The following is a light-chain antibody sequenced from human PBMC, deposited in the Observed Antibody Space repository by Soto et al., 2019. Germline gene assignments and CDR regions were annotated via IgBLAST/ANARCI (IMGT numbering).Light chain of an antibody. Sequence: ALTQPASVSGSPGQSITISCTGTSSDVGTYNLVSWYQHHPGKAPKLMIYEGTTRPSGLSNRFSGSKSGNTASLTISGLQAEDESDYYCCSYAGSSTYVFGTGTKVTVL. CDR3: CSYAGSSTYV. J-gene: IGLJ1*01. CDR2: EGT. V-gene: IGLV2-23*01. CDR1: SSDVGTYNL.